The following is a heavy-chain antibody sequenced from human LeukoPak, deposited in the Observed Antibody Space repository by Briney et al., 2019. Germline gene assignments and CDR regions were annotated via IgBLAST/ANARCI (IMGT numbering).Heavy chain of an antibody. CDR2: ISWNSGSI. CDR3: AKDGTYSSSWYYFDY. D-gene: IGHD6-13*01. Sequence: GGSLRLSCAASGFTFDDYAMHWVRQAPGKGLEWVSGISWNSGSIGYADPVKGRFTISRDNAKNSLYLQMNSLRAEDTALYYCAKDGTYSSSWYYFDYWGRGTLVTVSS. V-gene: IGHV3-9*01. J-gene: IGHJ4*02. CDR1: GFTFDDYA.